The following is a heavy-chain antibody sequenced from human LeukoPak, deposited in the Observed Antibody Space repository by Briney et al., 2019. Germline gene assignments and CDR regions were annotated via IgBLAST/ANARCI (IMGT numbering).Heavy chain of an antibody. CDR1: AFTLGDWY. J-gene: IGHJ4*02. CDR2: ISNIGTTT. D-gene: IGHD2-21*02. CDR3: ACDFRYLGHDF. Sequence: PGGSLRLSCTASAFTLGDWYMSWIRQAPGKGLEWISYISNIGTTTYYAESVKGRFTISRDNAKNSLYLQMNSLRAEDTAVYYCACDFRYLGHDFRGQGTLVTVSS. V-gene: IGHV3-11*01.